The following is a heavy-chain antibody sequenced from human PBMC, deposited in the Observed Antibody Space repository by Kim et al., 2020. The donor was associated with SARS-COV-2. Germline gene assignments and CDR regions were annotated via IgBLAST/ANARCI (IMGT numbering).Heavy chain of an antibody. J-gene: IGHJ4*02. CDR3: AKDIMGYYDSSGSLFDY. Sequence: VKDRLTISGDNAKNSLYLQMNSLRAEDTALYYCAKDIMGYYDSSGSLFDYWGQGTLVTVSS. V-gene: IGHV3-9*01. D-gene: IGHD3-22*01.